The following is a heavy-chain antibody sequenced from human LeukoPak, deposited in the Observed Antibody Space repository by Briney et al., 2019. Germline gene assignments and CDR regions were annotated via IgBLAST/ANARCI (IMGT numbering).Heavy chain of an antibody. CDR1: GFTFSNFG. D-gene: IGHD6-19*01. CDR3: ARSSIAVAGTLDAFDI. CDR2: IRFDGTSE. J-gene: IGHJ3*02. V-gene: IGHV3-30*02. Sequence: GGSLRLSCAASGFTFSNFGMHWVRQAPGKGLEWVAFIRFDGTSEFYADSVKARFTISRDNSKNTLYLQMNSLRAEDTAVYYCARSSIAVAGTLDAFDIWGQGTMVTVSS.